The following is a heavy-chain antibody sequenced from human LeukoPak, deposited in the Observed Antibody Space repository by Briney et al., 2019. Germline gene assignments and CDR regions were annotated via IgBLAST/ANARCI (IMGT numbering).Heavy chain of an antibody. Sequence: PGGSLRLSCAASGFTFSDYEMNWVRQAPGKGLEWLSHISVSGTTIHYADSVKGRFTISRDNAKNSLYLQMNSLRAEDTAVYYCAKDQGGSGGFFDYWGQGTLVTVSS. CDR1: GFTFSDYE. CDR3: AKDQGGSGGFFDY. CDR2: ISVSGTTI. V-gene: IGHV3-48*03. D-gene: IGHD3-10*01. J-gene: IGHJ4*02.